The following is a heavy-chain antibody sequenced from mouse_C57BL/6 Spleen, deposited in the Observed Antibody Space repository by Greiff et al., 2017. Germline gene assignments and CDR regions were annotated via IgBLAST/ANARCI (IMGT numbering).Heavy chain of an antibody. CDR3: AREVYYGNYGYAMDY. CDR2: ISYDGSN. V-gene: IGHV3-6*01. Sequence: DVKLVESGPGLVKPSQSLSLTCSVTGYSITSGYYWNWIRQFPGNKLEWMGYISYDGSNNYNPSLKNRISITRDTSKNQFFLKLNSVTTEDTATYYCAREVYYGNYGYAMDYWGQGTSVTVSS. D-gene: IGHD2-1*01. CDR1: GYSITSGYY. J-gene: IGHJ4*01.